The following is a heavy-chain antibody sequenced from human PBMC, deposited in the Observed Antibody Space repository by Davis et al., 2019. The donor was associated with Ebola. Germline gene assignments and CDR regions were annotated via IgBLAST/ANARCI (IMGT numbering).Heavy chain of an antibody. D-gene: IGHD1-26*01. Sequence: ASVKVSCKASGYTFTSYDINWVRQATGQGLEWMGWMNPNSGNTGYAQKFQGRVTMTRNTSISTAYMELSSLRSEDTAVYYCARAARDQWELLLSAFDIWGQGTMVTVSS. V-gene: IGHV1-8*01. J-gene: IGHJ3*02. CDR2: MNPNSGNT. CDR3: ARAARDQWELLLSAFDI. CDR1: GYTFTSYD.